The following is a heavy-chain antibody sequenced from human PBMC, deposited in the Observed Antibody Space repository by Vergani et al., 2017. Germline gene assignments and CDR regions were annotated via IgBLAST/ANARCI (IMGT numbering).Heavy chain of an antibody. D-gene: IGHD3-3*01. J-gene: IGHJ6*02. CDR3: AGAPCCDFWSGYYYRKVDSYGMDV. V-gene: IGHV1-8*02. CDR2: MNPNSGNT. Sequence: QVQLVQSGAEVKKPGSSVKVSCKASGGTFSSYAISWVRQAPGQGLEWMGWMNPNSGNTGYAQKFQGRVTMTRNTSISTAYMELSSLRSEDTAVYYCAGAPCCDFWSGYYYRKVDSYGMDVWGQGTTVTVSS. CDR1: GGTFSSYA.